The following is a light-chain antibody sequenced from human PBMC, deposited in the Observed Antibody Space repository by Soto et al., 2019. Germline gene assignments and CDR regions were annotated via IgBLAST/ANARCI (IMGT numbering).Light chain of an antibody. CDR2: EVS. Sequence: QSALTQPASVSASPGQSITISCTETSSDVGGYNYVSWYQHHPGKAPKLMIYEVSSRPSGVSNRFSGSRSGNTASRTISGLQAEDEADYSCSSYTNSNPWVFGGGTKLTVL. CDR1: SSDVGGYNY. V-gene: IGLV2-14*01. CDR3: SSYTNSNPWV. J-gene: IGLJ3*02.